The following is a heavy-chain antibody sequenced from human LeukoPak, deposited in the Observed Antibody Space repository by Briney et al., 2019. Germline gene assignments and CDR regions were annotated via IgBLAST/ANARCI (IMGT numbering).Heavy chain of an antibody. CDR1: GFTFDDYA. V-gene: IGHV3-9*01. J-gene: IGHJ6*03. Sequence: GGSLRLSCAASGFTFDDYAMHWVRQAPGKGLEWVSGISWNSGSIGYADSVKGRFTISRDNAKNSLYLQMNSLRPEDTAVYYCARDPYSGSYGDYYYYHMDVWGKGTTVTISS. CDR2: ISWNSGSI. CDR3: ARDPYSGSYGDYYYYHMDV. D-gene: IGHD1-26*01.